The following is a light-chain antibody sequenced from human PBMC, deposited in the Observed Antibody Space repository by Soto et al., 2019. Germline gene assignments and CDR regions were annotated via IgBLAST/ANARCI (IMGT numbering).Light chain of an antibody. CDR2: GAS. J-gene: IGKJ1*01. CDR3: QQYGSSGT. Sequence: EIVMTQSPATLSVSPGERATLSCRASQSVSSSYLAWYQQKPGQAPRLLIYGASNRATGIPDRFSGSGSGTDFTLTIRRLEPEDFAVDYCQQYGSSGTFGQGTQVEIK. V-gene: IGKV3-20*01. CDR1: QSVSSSY.